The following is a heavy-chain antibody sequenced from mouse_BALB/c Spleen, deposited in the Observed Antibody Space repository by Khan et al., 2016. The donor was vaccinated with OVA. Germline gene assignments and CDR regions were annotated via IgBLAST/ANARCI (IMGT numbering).Heavy chain of an antibody. D-gene: IGHD1-1*01. J-gene: IGHJ2*01. V-gene: IGHV5-17*02. CDR3: ARRAYYGKSYVNFDY. Sequence: EVELVESGGGLVQPGGSRKLSCAASGFTFTSFGLHWVRQTPEKGLEWVAYISGGSTIIYYADTVKGRFTISRDNPNNTMFLQMTSLRSEDTAMYYCARRAYYGKSYVNFDYWGQGTTLTVSS. CDR2: ISGGSTII. CDR1: GFTFTSFG.